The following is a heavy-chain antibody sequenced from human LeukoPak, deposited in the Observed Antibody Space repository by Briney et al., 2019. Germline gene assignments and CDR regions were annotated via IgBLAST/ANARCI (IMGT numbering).Heavy chain of an antibody. CDR1: GGSISGYY. CDR2: IYYSGTT. D-gene: IGHD1-26*01. CDR3: ARHGGSYFPY. Sequence: SETLSLTCSVSGGSISGYYWSWIRQPPGRGLEWIAYIYYSGTTKYNPSLQSRVTISVDTSNNQFSLKLSSVTAADTAVYYCARHGGSYFPYWGQGSLVTDSS. J-gene: IGHJ4*02. V-gene: IGHV4-59*08.